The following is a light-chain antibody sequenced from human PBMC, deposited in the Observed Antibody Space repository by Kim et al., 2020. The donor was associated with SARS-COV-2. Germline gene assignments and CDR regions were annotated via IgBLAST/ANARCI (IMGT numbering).Light chain of an antibody. CDR2: YDD. Sequence: APGKTGTITCGGNNIGSKSVHWYQQKPGQAPVLVIYYDDVRPSGIPERFSGSNSGDTATLTISTVDAGDEADYYCQLWDIGSDHPVFGGGTQLTVL. V-gene: IGLV3-21*04. CDR3: QLWDIGSDHPV. CDR1: NIGSKS. J-gene: IGLJ3*02.